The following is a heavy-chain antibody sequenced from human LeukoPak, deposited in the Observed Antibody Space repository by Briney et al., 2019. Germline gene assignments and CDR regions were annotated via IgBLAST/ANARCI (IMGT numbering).Heavy chain of an antibody. CDR2: TEGDGSGA. Sequence: GGSLRLSCAASRFIFSDYAMSWVRQAPGKRLEWVSTTEGDGSGAHYADAVKGRFTISRDNSKNTLYLQMNSLRAEDTAVYYCAREEYELGIWDWGQGTLVTVSS. V-gene: IGHV3-23*01. CDR3: AREEYELGIWD. D-gene: IGHD3-16*01. J-gene: IGHJ4*02. CDR1: RFIFSDYA.